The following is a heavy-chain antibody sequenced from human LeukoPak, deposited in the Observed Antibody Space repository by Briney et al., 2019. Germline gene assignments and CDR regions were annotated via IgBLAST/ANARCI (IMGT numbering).Heavy chain of an antibody. CDR2: IYYSGST. J-gene: IGHJ4*02. D-gene: IGHD2-21*01. Sequence: KSSETLSLTCTVSGGSISSSSYYWGWIRQPPGKGLEWIGSIYYSGSTYYNPSLKSRVTISVDTSKNQFSLKLSSVTAADTAVYYCARDRRLFRGFDYWGQGTLVTVSS. CDR1: GGSISSSSYY. V-gene: IGHV4-39*07. CDR3: ARDRRLFRGFDY.